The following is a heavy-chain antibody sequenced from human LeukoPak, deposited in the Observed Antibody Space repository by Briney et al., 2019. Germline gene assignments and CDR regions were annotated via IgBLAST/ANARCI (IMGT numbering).Heavy chain of an antibody. CDR3: AKVFDILTGYFFH. J-gene: IGHJ4*02. D-gene: IGHD3-9*01. V-gene: IGHV3-23*01. CDR1: GFTFSSYA. CDR2: ISGRGGST. Sequence: GGALRLSCAAPGFTFSSYAMSWVRQAPGKGLEWVSAISGRGGSTYYAESLKGRFTISRDNSKNKLYLKMNSLRAEDTAVYYCAKVFDILTGYFFHWGPGTLVTVSS.